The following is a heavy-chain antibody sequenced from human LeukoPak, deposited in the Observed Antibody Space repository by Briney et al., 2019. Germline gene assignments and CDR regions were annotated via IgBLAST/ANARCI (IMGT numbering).Heavy chain of an antibody. CDR2: IIPIFGTA. D-gene: IGHD3-10*01. CDR3: ARDLTGYYGSGSFDY. V-gene: IGHV1-69*05. J-gene: IGHJ4*02. Sequence: ASVKVSCKASGGTFSSYAISWVRQAPGQGLEWMGGIIPIFGTANYAQKFQGRVTITTDESTSAAYMELSSLRSEDTAVYYCARDLTGYYGSGSFDYWGQGTLVTVSS. CDR1: GGTFSSYA.